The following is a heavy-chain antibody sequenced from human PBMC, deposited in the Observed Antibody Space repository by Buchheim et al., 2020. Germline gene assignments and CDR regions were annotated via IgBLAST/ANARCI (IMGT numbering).Heavy chain of an antibody. CDR1: GFSFSTNA. J-gene: IGHJ4*02. V-gene: IGHV3-23*01. CDR3: AKDLHFWSAMDY. Sequence: DVQLLQSGGGLVQPGGSLRLSCAASGFSFSTNAMSWVRQAPGRGLEWVSGIGGDGRSHYADSVQGRFTISRDSSKDTLYLQMNGLRVEDTATYYCAKDLHFWSAMDYWGRGAL. CDR2: IGGDGRS. D-gene: IGHD3-3*02.